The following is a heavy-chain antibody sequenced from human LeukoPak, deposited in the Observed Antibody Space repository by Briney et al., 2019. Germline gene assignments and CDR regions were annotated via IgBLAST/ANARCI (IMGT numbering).Heavy chain of an antibody. V-gene: IGHV4-59*01. CDR3: ARGLTTVFEP. D-gene: IGHD4-17*01. CDR2: IYYSGST. Sequence: KPSETLSLTCTVSGGSTSSYYWSWIRQPPGKGLEWIGYIYYSGSTNYNPSLKSRVTISVDTSKNQFSLKLSSVTAADTAVYYCARGLTTVFEPWGQGTLVTVSS. CDR1: GGSTSSYY. J-gene: IGHJ5*02.